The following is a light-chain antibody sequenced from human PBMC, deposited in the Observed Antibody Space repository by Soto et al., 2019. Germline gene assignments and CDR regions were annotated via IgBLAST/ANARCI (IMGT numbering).Light chain of an antibody. Sequence: QSALTQPASVSGSPEQSITISCSGTTSDVGGYNLVSWYQQHTAKAPKLLIYEGTQRPSGVSSRFSGSKSGNTASLTISGLQAEDEADYYCCSYASSSSYVFGTGTKVT. V-gene: IGLV2-23*01. CDR2: EGT. CDR3: CSYASSSSYV. J-gene: IGLJ1*01. CDR1: TSDVGGYNL.